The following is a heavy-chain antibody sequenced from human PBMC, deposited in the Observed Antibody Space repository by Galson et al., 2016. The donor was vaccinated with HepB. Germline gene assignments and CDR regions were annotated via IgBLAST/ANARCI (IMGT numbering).Heavy chain of an antibody. V-gene: IGHV4-4*01. J-gene: IGHJ4*02. Sequence: RQPPGKGLEWMGQIYNSGDTNLNPSLKSRLTMSVDRSKNQFSLKLNSVTAADTALYFCTREAPGDYFDYWGQGVLVTVST. CDR3: TREAPGDYFDY. CDR2: IYNSGDT.